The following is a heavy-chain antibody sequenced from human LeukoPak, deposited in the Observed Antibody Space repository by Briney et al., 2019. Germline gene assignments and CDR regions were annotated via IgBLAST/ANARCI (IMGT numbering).Heavy chain of an antibody. CDR2: ISSSSSYI. CDR3: ARDGLRRPPTPYCGGDCPLDY. J-gene: IGHJ4*02. D-gene: IGHD2-21*02. CDR1: GFTFSSYS. V-gene: IGHV3-21*04. Sequence: PGGSLRLSCAASGFTFSSYSMNWVRQAPGKGLEWVSSISSSSSYIYYADSVEGRFTISRDNAKNSLYLQMNSLRVEDTAMYYCARDGLRRPPTPYCGGDCPLDYWGQGTLVSVSS.